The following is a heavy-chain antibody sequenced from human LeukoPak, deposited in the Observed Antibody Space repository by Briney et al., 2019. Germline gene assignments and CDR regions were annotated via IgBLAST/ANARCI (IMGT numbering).Heavy chain of an antibody. J-gene: IGHJ4*02. D-gene: IGHD3-10*01. CDR3: GRQGYTASYYFVDY. V-gene: IGHV4-4*07. CDR2: IYTTGTT. CDR1: GGSINSYY. Sequence: PSETLSLTCTVSGGSINSYYWRWVRQPAGKGLEWFGRIYTTGTTNYSPSLKSRLTMSLDTPKKQFSLKLRSVTAADTAVYYCGRQGYTASYYFVDYWSQGTLVTVSS.